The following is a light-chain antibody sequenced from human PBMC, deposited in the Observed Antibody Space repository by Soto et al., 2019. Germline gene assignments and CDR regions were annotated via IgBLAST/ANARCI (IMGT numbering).Light chain of an antibody. CDR3: QQYGSSGT. CDR2: GAS. V-gene: IGKV3-20*01. CDR1: QSVSRNF. J-gene: IGKJ1*01. Sequence: EIVLAQSPGTLSLSPGERATLSCRASQSVSRNFLAWYQQKPGQAPWLLIYGASNRATGIPDRFSGSGSGTDFTLTISRLAPEDFAVYYCQQYGSSGTLGQGTKVDIK.